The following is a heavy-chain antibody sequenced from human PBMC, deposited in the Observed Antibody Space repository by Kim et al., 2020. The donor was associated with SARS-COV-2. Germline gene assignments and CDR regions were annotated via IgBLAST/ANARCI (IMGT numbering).Heavy chain of an antibody. J-gene: IGHJ4*02. CDR3: ARDQDRITASFDY. V-gene: IGHV3-21*01. D-gene: IGHD3-16*01. Sequence: YADSAKGRFTISRDNAKNSLYLQMNSLRAEDTAVYYCARDQDRITASFDYWGQGTLVTVSS.